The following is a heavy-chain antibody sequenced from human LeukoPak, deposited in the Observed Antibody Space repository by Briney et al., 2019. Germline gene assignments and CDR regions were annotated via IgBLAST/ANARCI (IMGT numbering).Heavy chain of an antibody. V-gene: IGHV1-2*06. D-gene: IGHD2-2*01. Sequence: ASVKVSCKASGGTFSSYAISWVRQAPGQGLEWMGRINPNNGGTNYAQKFQGRVTMTRDTSISTAYMELSRLRSDDTAVFYCARDPWGGDIVVVPAAIHDPWGQGTLVTVSS. CDR2: INPNNGGT. CDR1: GGTFSSYA. CDR3: ARDPWGGDIVVVPAAIHDP. J-gene: IGHJ5*02.